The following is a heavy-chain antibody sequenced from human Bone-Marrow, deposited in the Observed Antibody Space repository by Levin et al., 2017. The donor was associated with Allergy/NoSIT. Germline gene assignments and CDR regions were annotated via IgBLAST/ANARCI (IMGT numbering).Heavy chain of an antibody. CDR3: ARVPTMFPDY. CDR1: GFNFRSYT. D-gene: IGHD3-10*02. V-gene: IGHV3-48*01. J-gene: IGHJ4*02. CDR2: ISNSGTNI. Sequence: GGSLRLSCAPSGFNFRSYTMHWVRQAPGKGLEWVSSISNSGTNIHYADSVKGRFIISRDNVNKSLYLQMDGLRVDDTGVYYCARVPTMFPDYWGQGTLVTVSS.